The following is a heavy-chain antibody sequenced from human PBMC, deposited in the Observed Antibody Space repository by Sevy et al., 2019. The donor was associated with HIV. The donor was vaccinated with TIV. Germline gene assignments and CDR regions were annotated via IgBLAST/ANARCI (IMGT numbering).Heavy chain of an antibody. CDR1: GGSITSLY. CDR2: IYYNGHI. D-gene: IGHD1-26*01. J-gene: IGHJ4*02. Sequence: SETPSLTCTVSGGSITSLYWNWIRQPPGKGLEWIANIYYNGHINYNPSLKSRVTLSLDPSKNQFSLWLSSVTAADTAMYYCAGENAWGRGYSWGQGTLVTVSS. V-gene: IGHV4-59*08. CDR3: AGENAWGRGYS.